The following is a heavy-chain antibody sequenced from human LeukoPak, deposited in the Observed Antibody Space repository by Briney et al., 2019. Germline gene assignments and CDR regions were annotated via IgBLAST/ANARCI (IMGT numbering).Heavy chain of an antibody. CDR2: IVVGSGNT. Sequence: SVKVSCKASGFTFTSSAVQWVRQARGQRLEWIGWIVVGSGNTNYAQKFQERVTITGDMSTSTAYMELSSLRSEDTAVYYCAAVRHYYDSSGYPLLEDWGQGTLVTVSS. V-gene: IGHV1-58*01. CDR1: GFTFTSSA. J-gene: IGHJ4*02. D-gene: IGHD3-22*01. CDR3: AAVRHYYDSSGYPLLED.